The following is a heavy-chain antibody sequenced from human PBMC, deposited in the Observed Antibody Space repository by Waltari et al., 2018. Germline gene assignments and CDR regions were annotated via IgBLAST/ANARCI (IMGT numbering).Heavy chain of an antibody. CDR1: GGSISSYY. D-gene: IGHD1-20*01. CDR2: IYTSGST. V-gene: IGHV4-4*07. J-gene: IGHJ5*02. CDR3: ARSRARIWDGNWFDP. Sequence: QVQLQESGPGLVKPSETLSLTCTVSGGSISSYYWSWIRQPAGKGLEWIGRIYTSGSTNYNPSLKRRVTMSVDTSKNQFSLKLSSVTAADTAVYYCARSRARIWDGNWFDPWGQGTLVTVSS.